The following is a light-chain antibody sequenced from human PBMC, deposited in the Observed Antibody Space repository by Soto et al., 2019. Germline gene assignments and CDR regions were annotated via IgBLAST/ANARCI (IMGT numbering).Light chain of an antibody. CDR2: GAS. V-gene: IGKV3-20*01. Sequence: EIVLTQSPGTLSLSPGERATLSCRASQSISSNFLAWYQQKPGQAPRLLIYGASSRATGIPDRFSGSGSGTDFTLTVSRLEPEDFAVYYCQQYSTSPFTFGPGTKVDS. J-gene: IGKJ3*01. CDR3: QQYSTSPFT. CDR1: QSISSNF.